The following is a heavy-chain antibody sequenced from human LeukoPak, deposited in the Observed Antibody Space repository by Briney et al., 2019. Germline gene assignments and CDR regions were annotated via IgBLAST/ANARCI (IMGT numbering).Heavy chain of an antibody. CDR3: ARGRGYCSGGSCFEGEYYFDY. D-gene: IGHD2-15*01. Sequence: PETLSLTCTVSGGSISSYYWSWIRQPPGKGLEWIGYIYYSGSTNYNPSLKSRVTISVDTSKNQFSLKLSSVTAADTAVYYCARGRGYCSGGSCFEGEYYFDYWGQGTLVTVSS. CDR1: GGSISSYY. V-gene: IGHV4-59*01. CDR2: IYYSGST. J-gene: IGHJ4*02.